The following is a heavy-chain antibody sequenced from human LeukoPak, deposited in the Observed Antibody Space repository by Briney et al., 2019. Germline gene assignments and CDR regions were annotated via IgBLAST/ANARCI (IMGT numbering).Heavy chain of an antibody. Sequence: PGGSLRLSCAASGFSFSTHWMSWVRQTPEKGLEFVANIDQGGSVRNYMDSLKGRCTISRDNAKKSLYLEINGLRADDTAVYYCARDPESSSFDLWGRGALVTVSS. J-gene: IGHJ4*02. V-gene: IGHV3-7*01. D-gene: IGHD6-13*01. CDR3: ARDPESSSFDL. CDR1: GFSFSTHW. CDR2: IDQGGSVR.